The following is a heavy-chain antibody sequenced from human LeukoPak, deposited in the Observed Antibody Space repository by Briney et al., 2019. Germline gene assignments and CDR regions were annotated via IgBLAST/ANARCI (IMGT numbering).Heavy chain of an antibody. CDR3: ARDRAHDFWGGYYPNYYGMDV. CDR1: GFTFSTYA. J-gene: IGHJ6*02. D-gene: IGHD3-3*01. Sequence: PGGSLRLSCATSGFTFSTYAMYWVRQAPGKGLEWVAVISYDGSNKYYADSVKGRFTISRDNAKNSLYLQMNSLRDEDTAVYYCARDRAHDFWGGYYPNYYGMDVWGQGTTVTVSS. CDR2: ISYDGSNK. V-gene: IGHV3-30-3*01.